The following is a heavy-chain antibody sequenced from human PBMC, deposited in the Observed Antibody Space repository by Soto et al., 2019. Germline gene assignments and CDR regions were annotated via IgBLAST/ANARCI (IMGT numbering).Heavy chain of an antibody. V-gene: IGHV5-10-1*01. Sequence: PGESLKISCKGSGYSFTSYCISWVRQMPGKGLEWMGRIDPSDSYTNYSPSFQGHVTISADKSISTAYLQWSSLKASDTAMYYCASYYYDFWSGYPAPRDAFDIWGQGTMVTVSS. D-gene: IGHD3-3*01. CDR3: ASYYYDFWSGYPAPRDAFDI. CDR2: IDPSDSYT. J-gene: IGHJ3*02. CDR1: GYSFTSYC.